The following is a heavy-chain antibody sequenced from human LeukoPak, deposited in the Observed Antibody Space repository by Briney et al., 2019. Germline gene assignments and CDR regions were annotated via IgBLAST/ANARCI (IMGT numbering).Heavy chain of an antibody. Sequence: GGSLRLSCAASGFTFDDYAMHWVRQAPGKGLEWVSGISWKSGSIGYADSVKGRFTISRDNAKNSLYLQMNSLRAEDTALYYCAKDTGGSYYYHYYGMDVWGQGTTVTVSS. CDR1: GFTFDDYA. D-gene: IGHD1-26*01. CDR2: ISWKSGSI. J-gene: IGHJ6*02. V-gene: IGHV3-9*01. CDR3: AKDTGGSYYYHYYGMDV.